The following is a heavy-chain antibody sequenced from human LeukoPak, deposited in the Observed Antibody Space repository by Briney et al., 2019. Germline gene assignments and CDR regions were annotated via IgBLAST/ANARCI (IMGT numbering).Heavy chain of an antibody. J-gene: IGHJ4*02. D-gene: IGHD2-15*01. CDR3: ARLALYCSGGRCYSRFDY. Sequence: SETLSLTCTVSGGSLSSYYWSWIRQPPGKGLEWIGYIYYSGSTNYNPSLKSRVTISVDTSKNQFSLKLSSVTAADTAVYYCARLALYCSGGRCYSRFDYWGQGTLVTVSS. CDR2: IYYSGST. V-gene: IGHV4-59*08. CDR1: GGSLSSYY.